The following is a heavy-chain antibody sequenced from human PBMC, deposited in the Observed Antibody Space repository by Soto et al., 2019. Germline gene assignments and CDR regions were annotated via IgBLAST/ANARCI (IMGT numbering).Heavy chain of an antibody. CDR1: GYTFTSYY. CDR3: ARVELTGYYIYYGMDV. J-gene: IGHJ6*02. Sequence: GASVKVSCKASGYTFTSYYMHWVRQAPGQGLEWMGIINPSGGSTSYAQKFQGRVTMTRDTSTSTVYMELSSLRSEDTAVYYCARVELTGYYIYYGMDVWGQGTTVTVSS. V-gene: IGHV1-46*01. CDR2: INPSGGST. D-gene: IGHD3-9*01.